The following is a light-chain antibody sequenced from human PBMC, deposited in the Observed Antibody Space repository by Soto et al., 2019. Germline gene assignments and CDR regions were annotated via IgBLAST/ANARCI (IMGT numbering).Light chain of an antibody. V-gene: IGLV2-14*01. CDR1: SSDVGGYNY. CDR2: QDI. J-gene: IGLJ1*01. Sequence: QSALTQPASVSGSPGQSITISCIGSSSDVGGYNYVSWYQQHSGKAPKLMIYQDIKRPSGISNRFSGSKSGNTASLTISGLQAEDEADYYCSSYTSSETYVFGTGT. CDR3: SSYTSSETYV.